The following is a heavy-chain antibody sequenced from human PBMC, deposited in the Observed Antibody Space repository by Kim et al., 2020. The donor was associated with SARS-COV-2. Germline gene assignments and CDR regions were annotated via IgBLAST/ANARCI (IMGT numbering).Heavy chain of an antibody. J-gene: IGHJ3*02. CDR2: IYTRGST. V-gene: IGHV4-4*07. CDR3: ARDAIGYCSGDNCQRAFDI. D-gene: IGHD2-15*01. Sequence: SETLSLTCTVSGGSISSYYWSWIRQPAGKGLEWIGRIYTRGSTNYNPSLKSRVTMSVDTSKNQFSLKLSSVTAADTAVYYCARDAIGYCSGDNCQRAFDIWGKGTMVTVSS. CDR1: GGSISSYY.